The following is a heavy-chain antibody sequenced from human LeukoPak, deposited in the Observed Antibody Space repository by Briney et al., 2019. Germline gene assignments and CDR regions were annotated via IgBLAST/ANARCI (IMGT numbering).Heavy chain of an antibody. CDR3: ARDGGRLTMTYYYYMDV. J-gene: IGHJ6*03. V-gene: IGHV1-69*05. CDR2: IIPIFGTA. CDR1: GGTFSSYA. Sequence: SVKVSCKASGGTFSSYAISWVRQAPGQGLEWMGGIIPIFGTANYAQKFQGRVMITTDESTSTAYMELSSLRSEDTAVYYCARDGGRLTMTYYYYMDVWGKGTTVTVSS. D-gene: IGHD3-22*01.